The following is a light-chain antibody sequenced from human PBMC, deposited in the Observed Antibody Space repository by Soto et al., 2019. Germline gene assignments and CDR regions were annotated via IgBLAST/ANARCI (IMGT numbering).Light chain of an antibody. CDR3: QQYNSFRT. J-gene: IGKJ1*01. Sequence: AIQMTQSPSSLSASVGDRVTITCRASQGISNYLAWYQQKPGKAPKLLIHDVSTLESGVPPRFSGSGSGTEFTLTITNLQPDDFATYYCQQYNSFRTFGQGTKVDIK. V-gene: IGKV1-13*02. CDR1: QGISNY. CDR2: DVS.